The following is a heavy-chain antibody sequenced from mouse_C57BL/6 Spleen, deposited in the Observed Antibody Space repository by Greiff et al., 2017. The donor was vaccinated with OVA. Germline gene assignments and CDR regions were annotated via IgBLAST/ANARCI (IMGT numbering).Heavy chain of an antibody. Sequence: QVQLQQPGAELVKPGASVKLSCKASGYTFTSYWMHWVKQRPGRGREWIGRIDPNSGGTKYNEKLKSKATLTVDKPSSTAYMQLSSLTSEDSAVYYFARPSSSYSNYKAWFAYWGQGTLVTVSA. D-gene: IGHD2-5*01. CDR2: IDPNSGGT. J-gene: IGHJ3*01. V-gene: IGHV1-72*01. CDR1: GYTFTSYW. CDR3: ARPSSSYSNYKAWFAY.